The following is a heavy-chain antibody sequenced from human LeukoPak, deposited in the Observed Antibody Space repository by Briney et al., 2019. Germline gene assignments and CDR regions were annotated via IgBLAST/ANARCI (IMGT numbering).Heavy chain of an antibody. Sequence: GGSLRLSCAASGFTVSSNYMSWVRQAPGKGLEWVSVIYSGGSTYYADSVKGRFTISRDNSKNTLYLQMNSLRAEDTAVYYCARDMTTVPRRHFDYWSQGTLVTVSS. D-gene: IGHD4-17*01. CDR1: GFTVSSNY. CDR2: IYSGGST. CDR3: ARDMTTVPRRHFDY. V-gene: IGHV3-53*01. J-gene: IGHJ4*02.